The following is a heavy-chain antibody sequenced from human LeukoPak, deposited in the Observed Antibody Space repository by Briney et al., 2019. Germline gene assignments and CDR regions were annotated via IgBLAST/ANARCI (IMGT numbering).Heavy chain of an antibody. CDR1: GFTFSNSW. CDR3: AGGRLVATSKAVAIDY. D-gene: IGHD5-12*01. Sequence: PGGSLRLSCAASGFTFSNSWLHWVRQALGKGLVWVSRINERGSSTSYADSVKGRFTISRDNAKNTLYLQMNNLRADDTAVYYCAGGRLVATSKAVAIDYWGQGTLVTVSS. CDR2: INERGSST. V-gene: IGHV3-74*01. J-gene: IGHJ4*02.